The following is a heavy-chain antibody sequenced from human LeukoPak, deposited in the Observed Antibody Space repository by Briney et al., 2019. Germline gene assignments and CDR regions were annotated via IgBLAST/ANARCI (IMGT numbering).Heavy chain of an antibody. CDR3: AKPYNYGTYSFDY. Sequence: SGGSLRLSCAASGFTFSSYEMNWVRQAPGKGLEWVSYISSSGSTIYYADSVKGRFTISRDNAKNSLYLQMNSLRAEDTAIYYCAKPYNYGTYSFDYWGQGALVTVSS. CDR1: GFTFSSYE. CDR2: ISSSGSTI. D-gene: IGHD5-18*01. V-gene: IGHV3-48*03. J-gene: IGHJ4*02.